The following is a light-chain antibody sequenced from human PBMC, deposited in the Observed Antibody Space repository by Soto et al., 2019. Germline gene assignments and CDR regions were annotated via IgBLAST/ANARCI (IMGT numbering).Light chain of an antibody. J-gene: IGKJ1*01. CDR1: QSISFC. Sequence: DIQMTQSPSTLSASVGDRVTVTCLSNQSISFCXAWYQQKPGKAPKVLIYKASTLESGVPSRFSGSGSGTEFTLTINGLQPDDFATYYCQHYQSYLWTFGQGTKVDIK. CDR2: KAS. V-gene: IGKV1-5*03. CDR3: QHYQSYLWT.